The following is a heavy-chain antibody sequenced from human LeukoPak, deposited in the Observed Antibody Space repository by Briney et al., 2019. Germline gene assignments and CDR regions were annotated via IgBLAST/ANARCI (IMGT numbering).Heavy chain of an antibody. J-gene: IGHJ6*03. V-gene: IGHV3-33*06. D-gene: IGHD5-24*01. CDR2: IWHDGSNK. CDR1: GFTFSDYG. CDR3: ANDGDAYTEFYYYYMDV. Sequence: PGGSLRLSCAASGFTFSDYGLHWVRQAPGKGLEWVALIWHDGSNKYYADSVMGRFTISRDNSKNTVYLQMNSLRAEDTAMYYCANDGDAYTEFYYYYMDVWGNGTTVTVSS.